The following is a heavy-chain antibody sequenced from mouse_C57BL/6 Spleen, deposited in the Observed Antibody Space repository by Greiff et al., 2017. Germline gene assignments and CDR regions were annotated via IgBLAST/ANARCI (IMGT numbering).Heavy chain of an antibody. CDR3: TLTAQATRAWFAY. Sequence: EVQLQQSGAELVRPGASVKLSCTASGFNIKDYYMHWVKQRPEQGLEWIGRIDPEDGDTEYAPKFQGKATMTADTSSKTAYLQLSSLTSEDTAVYYCTLTAQATRAWFAYWGQGTLVTVSA. V-gene: IGHV14-1*01. CDR2: IDPEDGDT. J-gene: IGHJ3*01. CDR1: GFNIKDYY. D-gene: IGHD3-2*02.